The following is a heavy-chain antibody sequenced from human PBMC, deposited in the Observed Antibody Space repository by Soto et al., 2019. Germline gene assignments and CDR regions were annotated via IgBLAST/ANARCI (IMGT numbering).Heavy chain of an antibody. CDR3: APMGV. CDR2: ISGSDNST. Sequence: PGGSLRLSCAASGFTFSSFAMSWVRQAPGKGLEWVSAISGSDNSTYYADSVKGRFTISRDDSKNTLYLQMSSLRADDTAVYYCAPMGVWGQGTTVTVSS. CDR1: GFTFSSFA. V-gene: IGHV3-23*01. J-gene: IGHJ6*02.